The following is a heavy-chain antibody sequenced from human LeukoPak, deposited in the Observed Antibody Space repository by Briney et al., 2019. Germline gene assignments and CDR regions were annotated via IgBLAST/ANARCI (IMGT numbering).Heavy chain of an antibody. J-gene: IGHJ4*02. CDR2: LYFSGTT. V-gene: IGHV4-31*03. CDR1: GDSISSGGYY. D-gene: IGHD3-10*01. Sequence: PSQTLSLTCTVSGDSISSGGYYWPWIRQHPGKGLGWIKHLYFSGTTYSNPSLKSRVTISPDTSKNQFSLKLSSVTAADTAVYCCARVGGFGSGSYPFSYWGQGILVTVSS. CDR3: ARVGGFGSGSYPFSY.